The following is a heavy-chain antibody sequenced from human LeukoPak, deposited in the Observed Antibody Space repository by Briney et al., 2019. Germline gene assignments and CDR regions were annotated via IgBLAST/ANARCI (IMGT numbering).Heavy chain of an antibody. J-gene: IGHJ3*02. Sequence: GASVKVSCKASGYTFTGYYMHWVRQAPGQGLEWMGWINPNSGGTNYAQKFQGRVTMTRDTSINTAYMELSRLRSDDTAVYYCARFDSSGNDAFDIWGQGTMVTVSS. CDR1: GYTFTGYY. CDR2: INPNSGGT. D-gene: IGHD3-22*01. CDR3: ARFDSSGNDAFDI. V-gene: IGHV1-2*02.